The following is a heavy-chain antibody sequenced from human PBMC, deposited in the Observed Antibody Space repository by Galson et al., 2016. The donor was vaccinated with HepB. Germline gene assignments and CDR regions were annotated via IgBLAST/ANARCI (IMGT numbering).Heavy chain of an antibody. J-gene: IGHJ5*02. CDR3: GRDRFCSNTRCYGWLDP. V-gene: IGHV3-33*08. Sequence: SLRLSCAASGFTISSYGIHWVRQVPGKALEWVAFIWHDGSNKLYADSVKGRFTTSRDNSKNTLYLQMNRLTVEDTAVYYCGRDRFCSNTRCYGWLDPWGQGTLVTVSS. D-gene: IGHD2-2*01. CDR1: GFTISSYG. CDR2: IWHDGSNK.